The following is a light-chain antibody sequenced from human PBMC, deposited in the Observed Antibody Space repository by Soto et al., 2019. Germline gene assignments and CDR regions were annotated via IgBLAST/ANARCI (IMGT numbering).Light chain of an antibody. Sequence: EIVMTQSPATLSVSPGERATLSCRASQSVSSNLAWYQQKPGQAPRLLIYGASSRATGIPDMFSGSGSGTDFTLTISRLEPEDFAVYYCQQYGSSPITFGQGTRLEIK. CDR2: GAS. CDR1: QSVSSN. J-gene: IGKJ5*01. CDR3: QQYGSSPIT. V-gene: IGKV3-20*01.